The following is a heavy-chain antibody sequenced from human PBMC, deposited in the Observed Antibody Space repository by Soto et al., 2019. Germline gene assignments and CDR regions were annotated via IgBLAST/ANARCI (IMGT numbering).Heavy chain of an antibody. V-gene: IGHV3-30-3*01. CDR1: GFTFSSYA. CDR2: ISYDGSNK. J-gene: IGHJ4*02. D-gene: IGHD5-18*01. Sequence: QVQLVESGGGVVQPGRSLRLSCAASGFTFSSYAMHWVRQAPGKGLEWVAVISYDGSNKYYADSVKGRFTISRDNSKNTLYLQMNSLRAEDTAVYYSASLVDTAMVPIDYCGQGTLVTVSS. CDR3: ASLVDTAMVPIDY.